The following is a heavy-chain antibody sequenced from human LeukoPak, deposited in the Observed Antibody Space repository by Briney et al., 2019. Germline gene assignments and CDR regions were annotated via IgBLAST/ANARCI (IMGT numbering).Heavy chain of an antibody. V-gene: IGHV1-18*04. D-gene: IGHD6-13*01. J-gene: IGHJ5*02. Sequence: ASVKVSCKASGYTFTGYYMHWVRQAPGQGLEWMGRISAYNGHTNYAQKFQGRVTMTTDTSTNTGYMELRSLGSDDTAVYYCARDVAFYGSSWHNWFDPWGQGTLVTVSS. CDR1: GYTFTGYY. CDR2: ISAYNGHT. CDR3: ARDVAFYGSSWHNWFDP.